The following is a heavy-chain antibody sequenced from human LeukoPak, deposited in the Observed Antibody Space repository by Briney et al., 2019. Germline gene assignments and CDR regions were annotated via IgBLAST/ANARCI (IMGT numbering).Heavy chain of an antibody. CDR3: AREVVAGSYYYYYMDV. CDR1: GGSISSYY. Sequence: SETLSLTCTVSGGSISSYYWSWIRQPPGKGLEWIGYIYYSGSTNYNPSLKSRVTISVDTSKNQFSLKLSSVTAADTVVYYCAREVVAGSYYYYYMDVWGKGTTVTVSS. CDR2: IYYSGST. D-gene: IGHD6-19*01. V-gene: IGHV4-59*01. J-gene: IGHJ6*03.